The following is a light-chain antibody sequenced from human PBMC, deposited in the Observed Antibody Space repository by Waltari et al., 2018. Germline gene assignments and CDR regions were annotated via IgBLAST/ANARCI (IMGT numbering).Light chain of an antibody. J-gene: IGKJ1*01. CDR3: QQYYSSPT. V-gene: IGKV4-1*01. CDR2: WAS. CDR1: QSVLYSSNNKNY. Sequence: DIVMTQSPDSLAVSLGERATINCKSSQSVLYSSNNKNYLAWYQQKPGQPPKLPIYWASPRESGVPDRFSGSGSGTDFTLTISSLQAEDVAGYYCQQYYSSPTFGQGTKVEIK.